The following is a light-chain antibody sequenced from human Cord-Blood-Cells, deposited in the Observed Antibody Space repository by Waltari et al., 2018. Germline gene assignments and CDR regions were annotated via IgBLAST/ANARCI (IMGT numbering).Light chain of an antibody. CDR1: SSNIGAGYD. J-gene: IGLJ1*01. Sequence: QSVLTQPPSVSGAPGQRVTISCTGSSSNIGAGYDVHWYQQLPGTAPKLLIYGNRNRPAGVPDRFSGAKSGTSASLAITGLQAEDEADYYCQSYDSSLSGLYVFGTGTKVTVL. V-gene: IGLV1-40*01. CDR2: GNR. CDR3: QSYDSSLSGLYV.